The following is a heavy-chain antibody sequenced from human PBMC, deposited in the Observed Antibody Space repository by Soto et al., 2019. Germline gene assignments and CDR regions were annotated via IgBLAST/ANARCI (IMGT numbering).Heavy chain of an antibody. CDR3: TRRSSSFFGFDP. V-gene: IGHV3-73*01. J-gene: IGHJ5*02. CDR1: GFTFSGSA. Sequence: AGGSLRLSCAASGFTFSGSAMHWVRQASGKGLEWVGRIRSKANSYATAYAASVKGRFTISRDDSKNTAYLQMNSLKTEDTAVYYCTRRSSSFFGFDPWGQGTLVTVSS. CDR2: IRSKANSYAT. D-gene: IGHD6-6*01.